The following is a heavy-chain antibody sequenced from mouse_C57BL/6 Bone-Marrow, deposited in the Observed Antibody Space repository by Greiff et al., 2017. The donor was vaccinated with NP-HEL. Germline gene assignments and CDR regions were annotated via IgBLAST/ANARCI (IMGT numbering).Heavy chain of an antibody. V-gene: IGHV1-64*01. CDR3: ARGSYYGSSPWFAY. Sequence: QVHVKQPGAELVKPGASVKLSCKASGYTFTSYWMHWVKQRPGQGLEWIGMIHPNSGSTNYNEKFKSKATLTVDKSSSTAYMQLSSLTSEDSAVYYCARGSYYGSSPWFAYWGQGTLVTVSA. D-gene: IGHD1-1*01. J-gene: IGHJ3*01. CDR1: GYTFTSYW. CDR2: IHPNSGST.